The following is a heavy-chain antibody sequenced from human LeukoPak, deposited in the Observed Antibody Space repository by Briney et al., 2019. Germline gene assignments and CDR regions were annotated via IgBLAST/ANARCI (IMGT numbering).Heavy chain of an antibody. CDR3: GRHARREELRSSAFDI. CDR2: IYYSGNT. CDR1: GGSISSYY. V-gene: IGHV4-59*08. Sequence: SETLSLTCTVSGGSISSYYWSWIRQPPGKGLEWIGYIYYSGNTNYNPSLKSRVTMSVDTSKNQFSLNLISVTAADTAIYFCGRHARREELRSSAFDIWGQGTMVSVSS. D-gene: IGHD1-7*01. J-gene: IGHJ3*02.